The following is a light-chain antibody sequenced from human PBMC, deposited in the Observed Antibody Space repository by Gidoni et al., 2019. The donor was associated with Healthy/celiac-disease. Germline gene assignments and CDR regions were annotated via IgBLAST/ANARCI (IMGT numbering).Light chain of an antibody. CDR1: KLGDKY. Sequence: SYALTQPPSVSVPPGHTASITCSGDKLGDKYACWYQQKPGQSPVLVIYLDSKRPLVIPERFSGSNSGNTATLTISVTQAMDEADYYCQAWDSSTYVVFGGGTKLTVL. J-gene: IGLJ2*01. CDR3: QAWDSSTYVV. CDR2: LDS. V-gene: IGLV3-1*01.